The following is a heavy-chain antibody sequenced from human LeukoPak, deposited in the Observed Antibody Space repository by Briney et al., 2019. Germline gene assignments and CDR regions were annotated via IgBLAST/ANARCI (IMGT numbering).Heavy chain of an antibody. CDR1: GYSFTSYW. Sequence: GESLKISCKGSGYSFTSYWIGWVRQMPGKGLEWMGIIYPGDSDTRYSPSFQGQVTISADKSISTAYLQWSSLKASDTAMYYCARQPRDDYGGNANWFDPWGQGTLVTVSS. J-gene: IGHJ5*02. D-gene: IGHD4-23*01. V-gene: IGHV5-51*01. CDR2: IYPGDSDT. CDR3: ARQPRDDYGGNANWFDP.